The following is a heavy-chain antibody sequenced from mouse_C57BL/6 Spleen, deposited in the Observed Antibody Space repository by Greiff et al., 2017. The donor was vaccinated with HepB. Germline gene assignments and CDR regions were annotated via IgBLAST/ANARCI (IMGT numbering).Heavy chain of an antibody. Sequence: VKLQQPGAELVKPGASVKLSCKASGYTFTSYWMHWVKQRPGQGLEWIGMIHPNSGSTNYNEKFKSKATLTVDKSSSTAYMQLSSLTSEDSAVYYCARTALRPYYYAMDYWGQGTSVTVSS. D-gene: IGHD1-2*01. V-gene: IGHV1-64*01. CDR3: ARTALRPYYYAMDY. J-gene: IGHJ4*01. CDR1: GYTFTSYW. CDR2: IHPNSGST.